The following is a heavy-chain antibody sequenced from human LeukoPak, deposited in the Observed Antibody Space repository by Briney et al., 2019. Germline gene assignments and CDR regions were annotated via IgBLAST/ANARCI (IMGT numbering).Heavy chain of an antibody. J-gene: IGHJ4*02. CDR3: ARDLNWSLQS. CDR2: IWYDGSNT. CDR1: GFIFSTYG. D-gene: IGHD1-20*01. V-gene: IGHV3-33*01. Sequence: GGSLRLSCAASGFIFSTYGMHWVRQAPGKGLEWVAVIWYDGSNTYYADSVKGRFTISRDTSKNTLYLQMNSLRAEDTAVYYCARDLNWSLQSWGQGTLVTVSS.